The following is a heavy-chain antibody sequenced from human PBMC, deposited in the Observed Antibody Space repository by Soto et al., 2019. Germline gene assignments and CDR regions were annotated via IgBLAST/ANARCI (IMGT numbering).Heavy chain of an antibody. CDR3: AKGRSYYYYYGVDV. V-gene: IGHV3-30-3*01. J-gene: IGHJ6*02. CDR1: GFTFSSYA. Sequence: SLRLSCAASGFTFSSYAMHWVRQAPGKGLEWVAVISYDGSNKYYADSVKGRFTISRDNSKNTLYLQMNSLRAEDTALYYCAKGRSYYYYYGVDVWGQGTTVTVSS. CDR2: ISYDGSNK.